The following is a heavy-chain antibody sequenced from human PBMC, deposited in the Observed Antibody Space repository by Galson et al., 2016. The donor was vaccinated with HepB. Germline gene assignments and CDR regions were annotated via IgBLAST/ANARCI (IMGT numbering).Heavy chain of an antibody. CDR1: EFTFSSAW. J-gene: IGHJ4*02. Sequence: SLRLSCASSEFTFSSAWMSWVRPTPGKGLEWVGRIKSKTEGGTTDYAAPVKGRFTISRDESKNTLYLQMNSLKIEDTAVYYCSTEWAYYDRRSSYFDYWGLGTLVSVSS. CDR3: STEWAYYDRRSSYFDY. D-gene: IGHD3-22*01. CDR2: IKSKTEGGTT. V-gene: IGHV3-15*01.